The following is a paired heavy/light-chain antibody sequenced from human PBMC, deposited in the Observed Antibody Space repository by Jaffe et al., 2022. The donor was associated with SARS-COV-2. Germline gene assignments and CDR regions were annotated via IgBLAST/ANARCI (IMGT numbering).Heavy chain of an antibody. Sequence: DVQLVESGGGLVQPGGSLRLSCAASGFTFSGYWMSWVRQAPGKGLEWVADIKQDGSDKNYVDSVKGRFTISRDNVKNSLYLQMNSLTVVDTAVYYCAREPIYSGSRGDYYYMDVWGKGTTVSVSS. J-gene: IGHJ6*03. D-gene: IGHD1-26*01. CDR1: GFTFSGYW. CDR2: IKQDGSDK. CDR3: AREPIYSGSRGDYYYMDV. V-gene: IGHV3-7*01.
Light chain of an antibody. Sequence: NQMTQSPSSLSASVGDRVTITCRASQSIGLFLNWYQQKPGEAPKLLIFATSSLQTGVPSRFSGSGSGTDFTLTISSLQPDDFATYYCQQSHSTPRTFGQGTRLEIK. CDR1: QSIGLF. CDR3: QQSHSTPRT. J-gene: IGKJ5*01. V-gene: IGKV1-39*01. CDR2: ATS.